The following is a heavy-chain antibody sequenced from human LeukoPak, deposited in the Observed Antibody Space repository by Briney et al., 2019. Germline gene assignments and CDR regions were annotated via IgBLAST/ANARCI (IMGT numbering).Heavy chain of an antibody. CDR1: GGSISSGGYY. Sequence: SETLSLTCTVSGGSISSGGYYWNWIRQHPGKGLEWIGYIYYSGSTYYNPSLKSRVTISVDTSKNQFSLKLSSVTAADTAVYYCARDGVTTSSQAFDYWGQGTLVTVSS. V-gene: IGHV4-31*03. J-gene: IGHJ4*02. D-gene: IGHD4-17*01. CDR3: ARDGVTTSSQAFDY. CDR2: IYYSGST.